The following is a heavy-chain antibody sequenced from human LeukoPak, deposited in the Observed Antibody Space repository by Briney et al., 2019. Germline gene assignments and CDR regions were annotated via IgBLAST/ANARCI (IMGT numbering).Heavy chain of an antibody. V-gene: IGHV4-59*12. D-gene: IGHD3-9*01. CDR2: IYYSGST. CDR1: GGSISSYY. J-gene: IGHJ4*02. Sequence: RPSETLSLTCTVSGGSISSYYWSWIRQPPGKGLEWIGYIYYSGSTNYNPSLKGRVTISVDTSKNQFSLKLSSVTAADTAVYYCARGLGLPRSFDLWGQGTLVTVSS. CDR3: ARGLGLPRSFDL.